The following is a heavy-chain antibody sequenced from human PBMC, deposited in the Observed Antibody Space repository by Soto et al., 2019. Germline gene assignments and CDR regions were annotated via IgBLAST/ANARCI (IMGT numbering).Heavy chain of an antibody. CDR3: ARKKWDSGCEKDY. D-gene: IGHD6-19*01. CDR2: IYYSGST. V-gene: IGHV4-39*01. Sequence: SETLSLTCTVSGGSISSGGYYWGWIRQPPGKGLEWLGSIYYSGSTYYNPSLKSRVIISVATSKNQFSLKLRSVTAPETAVYYCARKKWDSGCEKDYWGQGTLVTVSS. CDR1: GGSISSGGYY. J-gene: IGHJ4*02.